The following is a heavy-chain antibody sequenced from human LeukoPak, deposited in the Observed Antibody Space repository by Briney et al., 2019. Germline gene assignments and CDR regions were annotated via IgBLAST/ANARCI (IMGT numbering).Heavy chain of an antibody. J-gene: IGHJ3*02. V-gene: IGHV3-48*03. Sequence: GGSLRLSCAAPGFTFSSYEMNWVRQAPGKGLEWVSYISSSGSTIYYADSVKGRFTISRDNAKNSLYLQMNSLRAEDTAVYYCARSQVVANLDAFDIWGQGTMVTVSS. CDR1: GFTFSSYE. CDR3: ARSQVVANLDAFDI. D-gene: IGHD2-15*01. CDR2: ISSSGSTI.